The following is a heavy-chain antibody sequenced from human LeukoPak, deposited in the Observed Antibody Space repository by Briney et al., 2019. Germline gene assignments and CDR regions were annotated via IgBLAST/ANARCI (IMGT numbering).Heavy chain of an antibody. CDR3: AKVGYSSSSTYEHYYFYMDV. V-gene: IGHV3-23*01. CDR1: GFTYSSYA. CDR2: ISGSGGST. Sequence: GGSLRLSCAASGFTYSSYAMSWVRQAPGKGLEWVSGISGSGGSTYYADSVKGRFTISRDNSKNTLFLQLNSLRAEDTAVYYCAKVGYSSSSTYEHYYFYMDVWGKGTTVTVSS. J-gene: IGHJ6*03. D-gene: IGHD6-6*01.